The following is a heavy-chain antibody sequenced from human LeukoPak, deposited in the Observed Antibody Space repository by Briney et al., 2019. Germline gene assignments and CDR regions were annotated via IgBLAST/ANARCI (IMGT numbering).Heavy chain of an antibody. Sequence: NPSETLSLTCTVSGGSISSSSYYWGWIRQPPGKRLEWIGSIYYSGSTYYNPSLRSRVTISVDRSKNQFSLKLSSVTAADTAVYYCARVALNLVGGVGYYFDYWGQGTLVTVSS. CDR3: ARVALNLVGGVGYYFDY. J-gene: IGHJ4*02. D-gene: IGHD1-26*01. CDR2: IYYSGST. CDR1: GGSISSSSYY. V-gene: IGHV4-39*07.